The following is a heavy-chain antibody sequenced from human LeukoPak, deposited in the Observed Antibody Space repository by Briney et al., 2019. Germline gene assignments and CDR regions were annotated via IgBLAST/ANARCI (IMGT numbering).Heavy chain of an antibody. CDR2: MYSGGST. Sequence: PGGPLRLSCAASGFTVSTSYMSWVRQAPGKGLEWVSTMYSGGSTYYGDSVKGRFTISRDSSKSTLYLQMNTLRVEDSAVYFCARDTTMVDWGQGTLVTVSS. V-gene: IGHV3-53*01. CDR1: GFTVSTSY. D-gene: IGHD3-10*01. CDR3: ARDTTMVD. J-gene: IGHJ4*02.